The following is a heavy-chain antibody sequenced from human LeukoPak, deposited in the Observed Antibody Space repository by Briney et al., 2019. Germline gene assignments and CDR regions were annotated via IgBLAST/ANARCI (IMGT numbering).Heavy chain of an antibody. CDR3: AREEVRGVPFGYYYYGMDV. D-gene: IGHD3-10*01. CDR1: GYTFTGYY. V-gene: IGHV1-2*04. CDR2: INPNSGGT. Sequence: ASVKVSCKASGYTFTGYYMHWVRQAPGQGLEWMGWINPNSGGTNYAQKVQGWVTMTRDTSISTAYMELSRLRSDDTAVYYCAREEVRGVPFGYYYYGMDVWGQGTTVTVSS. J-gene: IGHJ6*02.